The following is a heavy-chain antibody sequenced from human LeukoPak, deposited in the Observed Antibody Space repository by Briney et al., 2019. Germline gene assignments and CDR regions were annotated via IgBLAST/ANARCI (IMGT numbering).Heavy chain of an antibody. D-gene: IGHD1-1*01. CDR3: ARIRPVTTGLKGYYFDY. CDR1: GYTFSSYE. V-gene: IGHV1-8*01. CDR2: MNPKTGKT. Sequence: ASAKVSCKTSGYTFSSYEINWVRQAAGRGLEWVGWMNPKTGKTAYARNLQGRVTITRDTSISTAYMDLSALRSEDAAVYYCARIRPVTTGLKGYYFDYWGQGTLVTVSS. J-gene: IGHJ4*02.